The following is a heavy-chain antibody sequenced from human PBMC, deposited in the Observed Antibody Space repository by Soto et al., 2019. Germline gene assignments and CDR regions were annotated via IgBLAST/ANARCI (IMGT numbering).Heavy chain of an antibody. V-gene: IGHV3-15*01. CDR2: IKSKTDGRTT. CDR1: GFTFSNAW. CDR3: TTVAQAYFDP. Sequence: VGSLRLSCAASGFTFSNAWMSWVRQAPGKGLEWVGRIKSKTDGRTTDYAAPVKGRFTISRDDSKNTLYLQMNSLKTEDTALYYSTTVAQAYFDPWGQGTLVTVSS. J-gene: IGHJ5*02. D-gene: IGHD2-15*01.